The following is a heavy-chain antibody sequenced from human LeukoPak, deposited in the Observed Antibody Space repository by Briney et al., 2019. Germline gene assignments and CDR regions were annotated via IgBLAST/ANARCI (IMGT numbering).Heavy chain of an antibody. CDR3: ARGSVGNWPGYYYYYVMDV. D-gene: IGHD1-1*01. Sequence: PSQTLSLTCAVSGGSISSGGYSWSWIRQPPGKGLEWIGYIYHSGSTYYNPSLKSRVTISVDRSKNQFSLKLSSVTAADTAVYYCARGSVGNWPGYYYYYVMDVWGQGTTVTVSS. CDR1: GGSISSGGYS. V-gene: IGHV4-30-2*01. J-gene: IGHJ6*02. CDR2: IYHSGST.